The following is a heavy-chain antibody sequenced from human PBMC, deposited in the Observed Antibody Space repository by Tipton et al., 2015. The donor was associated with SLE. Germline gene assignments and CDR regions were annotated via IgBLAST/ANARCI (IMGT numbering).Heavy chain of an antibody. J-gene: IGHJ2*01. CDR1: GFTVSSNY. Sequence: LKLSCAASGFTVSSNYMSWVRQAPGKGLEWVSVIYSGGSTYYADSVKGRFTISRDNSKNTLYLQINSLRAEDTAVYYCARYGDYYWYFDLWGRGTLVTVSS. D-gene: IGHD4-17*01. CDR2: IYSGGST. CDR3: ARYGDYYWYFDL. V-gene: IGHV3-53*01.